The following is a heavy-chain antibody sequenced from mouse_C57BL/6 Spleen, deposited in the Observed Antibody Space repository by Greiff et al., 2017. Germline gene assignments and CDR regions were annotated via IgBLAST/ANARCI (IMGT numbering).Heavy chain of an antibody. J-gene: IGHJ3*01. D-gene: IGHD2-4*01. V-gene: IGHV2-6*01. Sequence: VQVVESGPGLVAPSQSLSITCTVSGFSLTSYGVDWVRQSPGKGLEWLGVIWGVGSTNYNSALKSRLSISKDNSKSQVFVKMNSPQTYATARYDCARYDYDGFAYWGQGTLVTVSA. CDR1: GFSLTSYG. CDR3: ARYDYDGFAY. CDR2: IWGVGST.